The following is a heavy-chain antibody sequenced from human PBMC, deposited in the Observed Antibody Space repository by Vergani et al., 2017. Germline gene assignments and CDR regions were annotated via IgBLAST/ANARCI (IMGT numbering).Heavy chain of an antibody. Sequence: EVQLVESGGGLVQPGGSLRLSCAASGFTLSDHVMDWVRQGPGKGLEWVGRSRNKARSYTTEYSASVKGRFTISRDDSRNSLYLQMNSLKTEDTAVYYCAKDLAPGYSYGYNGMDVWGQGTTVTVSS. V-gene: IGHV3-72*01. CDR1: GFTLSDHV. D-gene: IGHD5-18*01. CDR3: AKDLAPGYSYGYNGMDV. CDR2: SRNKARSYTT. J-gene: IGHJ6*02.